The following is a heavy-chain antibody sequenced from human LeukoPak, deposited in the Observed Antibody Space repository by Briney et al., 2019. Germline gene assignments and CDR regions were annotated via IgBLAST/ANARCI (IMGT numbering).Heavy chain of an antibody. CDR3: ARLARNDYYLAY. CDR1: GGSISSYY. CDR2: IYHSGST. V-gene: IGHV4-59*08. J-gene: IGHJ4*02. D-gene: IGHD3-22*01. Sequence: PSETLSLTCTVSGGSISSYYWSWIRQPPGKGLEWIGSIYHSGSTYYNPSLKSRVTISVDTSKNQFSLKLSSVTAADTAVYYCARLARNDYYLAYWGQGTLVTVSS.